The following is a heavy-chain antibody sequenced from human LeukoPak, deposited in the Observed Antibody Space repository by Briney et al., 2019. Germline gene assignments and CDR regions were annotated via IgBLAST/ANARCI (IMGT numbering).Heavy chain of an antibody. V-gene: IGHV3-64*01. CDR2: ITSNGGNT. CDR1: GFTFSSYA. J-gene: IGHJ4*02. CDR3: ARGGRGLLTGYYNGHIDY. D-gene: IGHD3-9*01. Sequence: GGSLRLSCAASGFTFSSYAMHWVRQTPGKGLEYVSGITSNGGNTYYANSVKGRFTISRDNSKNTLYLQMGSLRAEDMAVYFCARGGRGLLTGYYNGHIDYWGQGTLVTVSS.